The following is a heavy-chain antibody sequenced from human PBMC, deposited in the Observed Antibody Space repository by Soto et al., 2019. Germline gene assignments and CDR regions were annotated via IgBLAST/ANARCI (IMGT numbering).Heavy chain of an antibody. V-gene: IGHV3-7*03. D-gene: IGHD2-21*01. CDR3: ARILVNATLPFYYFDY. Sequence: PGGSLRLSCAASGFTFTSYWMSWARQAPGKGLEWVANIKQDGSDKYYVDSVKGRFTISRDNAENSLFLQMNSLRAEDTAVYYCARILVNATLPFYYFDYWGQGNLVTVAS. CDR2: IKQDGSDK. CDR1: GFTFTSYW. J-gene: IGHJ4*02.